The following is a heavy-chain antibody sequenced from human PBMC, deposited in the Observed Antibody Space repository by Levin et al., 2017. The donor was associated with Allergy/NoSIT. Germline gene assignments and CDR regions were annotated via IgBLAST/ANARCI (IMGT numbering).Heavy chain of an antibody. CDR1: GFTFRNYW. J-gene: IGHJ4*02. CDR3: TRDRGGSD. CDR2: IKYNGSEK. Sequence: PGESLKISCVASGFTFRNYWMSWVRQAPGKGLEWVANIKYNGSEKYYADSVEGRFTISRDNAKNSVYLQMNSLRVEDTAVYYCTRDRGGSDWGQGTLVAVSS. V-gene: IGHV3-7*01.